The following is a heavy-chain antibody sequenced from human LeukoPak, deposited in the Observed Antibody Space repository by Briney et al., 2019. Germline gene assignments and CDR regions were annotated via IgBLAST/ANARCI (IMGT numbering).Heavy chain of an antibody. V-gene: IGHV3-21*01. J-gene: IGHJ5*02. CDR2: ISSSSSYI. Sequence: GGSLRLSCAASGFTFSSYSMNWVRQAPGKGLEWVSSISSSSSYIYYADSVKGRFTISRDNAKNSLYLQMNSLRAEDTAVYYCAREGYCSSTSCYVWFDPWGQGTLVTVSS. D-gene: IGHD2-2*01. CDR1: GFTFSSYS. CDR3: AREGYCSSTSCYVWFDP.